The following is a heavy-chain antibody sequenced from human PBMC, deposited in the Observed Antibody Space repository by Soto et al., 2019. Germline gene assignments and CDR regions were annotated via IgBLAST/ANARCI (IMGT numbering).Heavy chain of an antibody. D-gene: IGHD1-1*01. Sequence: QEQLQQWGAGLLKPSETLSLTCAVYGGFVSSGNHYWSWIRQPPGKGLEWIGEMSHSGGTHFNPSLKSRVTISVDTSKNHFSLKMSSVTAAETALYYCARVERGTATTVVDAFDICGPGTMVTVSS. CDR3: ARVERGTATTVVDAFDI. CDR1: GGFVSSGNHY. J-gene: IGHJ3*02. CDR2: MSHSGGT. V-gene: IGHV4-34*01.